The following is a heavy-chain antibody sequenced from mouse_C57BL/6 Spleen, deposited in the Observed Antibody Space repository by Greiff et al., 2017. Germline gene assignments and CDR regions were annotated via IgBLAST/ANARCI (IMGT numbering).Heavy chain of an antibody. CDR1: GYTFTDYE. D-gene: IGHD1-1*01. Sequence: VQLKESGAELVRPGASVTLSCKASGYTFTDYEMHWVKQTPVHGLEWIGAIDPETGGTAYNQKFKGKAILTADKSSSTAYMELRSLTSEDSAVYYFTSYYYCSRDFDVWGTGTTVTVAS. V-gene: IGHV1-15*01. J-gene: IGHJ1*03. CDR3: TSYYYCSRDFDV. CDR2: IDPETGGT.